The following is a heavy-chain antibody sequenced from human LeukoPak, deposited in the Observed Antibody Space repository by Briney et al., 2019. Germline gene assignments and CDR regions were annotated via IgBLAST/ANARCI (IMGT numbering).Heavy chain of an antibody. CDR2: ISPNSGDT. Sequence: ASVKVSCKASGYTFTGYYMHWVRQAPGQGLEWMGWISPNSGDTNYPQKFQGRVTMTRDTSISTAYMVLSRLRSDDTAVYYCATQRGSYLWGTDFDYWGQGTLVTVSS. D-gene: IGHD3-16*01. J-gene: IGHJ4*02. V-gene: IGHV1-2*02. CDR1: GYTFTGYY. CDR3: ATQRGSYLWGTDFDY.